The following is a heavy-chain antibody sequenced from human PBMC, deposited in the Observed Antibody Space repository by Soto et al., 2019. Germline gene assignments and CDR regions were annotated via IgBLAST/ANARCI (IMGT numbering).Heavy chain of an antibody. CDR2: IYYSGST. D-gene: IGHD3-22*01. J-gene: IGHJ1*01. V-gene: IGHV4-31*03. CDR1: GGSISSGGYY. CDR3: ALYDSSGSRGFQH. Sequence: QVQLQESGPGLVKPSQTLSLTCTVSGGSISSGGYYWSWIRQHPGKGLEWIGYIYYSGSTYYNPSLMSRVTISVDTSKNQFSLKLSSVTAADTAVYYCALYDSSGSRGFQHWGQGTLVTVSS.